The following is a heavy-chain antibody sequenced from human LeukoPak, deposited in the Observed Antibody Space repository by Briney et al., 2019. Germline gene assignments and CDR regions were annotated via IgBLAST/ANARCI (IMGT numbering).Heavy chain of an antibody. J-gene: IGHJ3*02. CDR1: GGSISSGGYY. V-gene: IGHV4-61*08. CDR2: IYTSGST. CDR3: ARSVYYPYDAFDI. D-gene: IGHD3-3*01. Sequence: PSETLSLTCTVSGGSISSGGYYWSWIRQHPGKGLEWIGYIYTSGSTNYSPSLKSRVTMSVDTSKNQFSLKLSSVTAADTAVYYCARSVYYPYDAFDIWGQGTMVTVSS.